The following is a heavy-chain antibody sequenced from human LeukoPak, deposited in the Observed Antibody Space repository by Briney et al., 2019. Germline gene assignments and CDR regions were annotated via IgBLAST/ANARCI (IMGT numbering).Heavy chain of an antibody. CDR1: GGSISSYY. J-gene: IGHJ4*02. V-gene: IGHV4-59*01. CDR2: IYYSGST. CDR3: ARARSYCSSTSCSWYFDY. Sequence: SETLSLTRTVSGGSISSYYWSWIRQPPGKGLEWIGYIYYSGSTNYNPSLKSRVTISVDTSKNQFSLKLSSVTAADTAVYYCARARSYCSSTSCSWYFDYWGQGTLVTVSS. D-gene: IGHD2-2*01.